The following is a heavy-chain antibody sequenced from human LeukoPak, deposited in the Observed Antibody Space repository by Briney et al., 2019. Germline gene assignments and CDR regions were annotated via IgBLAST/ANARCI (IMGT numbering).Heavy chain of an antibody. D-gene: IGHD3-22*01. CDR1: GYTFTSYD. CDR2: MNPNSGNT. CDR3: ARVGGYYPSHWYFDL. J-gene: IGHJ2*01. Sequence: ASVKVSCKASGYTFTSYDINWVRQATGQGLEWMGWMNPNSGNTGYAQKFQARVTMTRNTSISTAYMEVSSLRSDDTAVYYCARVGGYYPSHWYFDLWGRGTLVTVSS. V-gene: IGHV1-8*02.